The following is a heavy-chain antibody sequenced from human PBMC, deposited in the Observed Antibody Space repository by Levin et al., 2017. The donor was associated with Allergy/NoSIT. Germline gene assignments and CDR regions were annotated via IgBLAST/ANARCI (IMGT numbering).Heavy chain of an antibody. D-gene: IGHD3-10*01. CDR2: SIPIFGTA. CDR3: ARDPGAGGSGSYDGSH. J-gene: IGHJ4*02. CDR1: GGIFSSYA. V-gene: IGHV1-69*13. Sequence: SVKVSCKASGGIFSSYAISWVRQAPGQGLEWMGGSIPIFGTANYAQKFQGRVTITADESTSTAYMELSSLRSEDTAVYYCARDPGAGGSGSYDGSHWGQGTLVTVSS.